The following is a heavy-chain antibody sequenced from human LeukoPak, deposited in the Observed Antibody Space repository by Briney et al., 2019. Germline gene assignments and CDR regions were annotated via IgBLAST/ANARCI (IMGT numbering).Heavy chain of an antibody. J-gene: IGHJ6*03. D-gene: IGHD5-24*01. V-gene: IGHV1-18*01. Sequence: GASVKVSCKASGYTFTSYGISWVRQAPGQGLEWMGWISAYNGNTNYAQKPQGRVTMTTDTSTSTAYMELRSPRSDDTAVYYCARVGTGDGYKPFYYYYYMDVWGKGTTVTISS. CDR2: ISAYNGNT. CDR1: GYTFTSYG. CDR3: ARVGTGDGYKPFYYYYYMDV.